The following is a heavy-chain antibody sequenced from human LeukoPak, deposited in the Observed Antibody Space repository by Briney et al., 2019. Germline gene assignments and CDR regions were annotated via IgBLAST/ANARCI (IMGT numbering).Heavy chain of an antibody. CDR2: ITGNGGRA. Sequence: PGGSLRLSCAASGLTFNNYAMTWVRQAPGKGLEWVSSITGNGGRAVYTDSVKGRFTISRDNSKNTLFLHMNSLRVEDTASYFCTTDPNGDYIGAFGPWGLGTLVTVSS. CDR3: TTDPNGDYIGAFGP. V-gene: IGHV3-23*01. J-gene: IGHJ5*02. CDR1: GLTFNNYA. D-gene: IGHD2-21*02.